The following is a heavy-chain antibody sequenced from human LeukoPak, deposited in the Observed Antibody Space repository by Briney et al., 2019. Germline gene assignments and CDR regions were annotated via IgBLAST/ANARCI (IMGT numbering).Heavy chain of an antibody. D-gene: IGHD2-2*01. V-gene: IGHV3-23*01. CDR1: GFTFSSYA. J-gene: IGHJ3*02. Sequence: GGPLRLSCAASGFTFSSYAMSWVRQAPGKGLEWVSAISGSGGSTYYADSVKGRFTISRDNSKNTLYLQMNSLRAEDTAVYYCAKDLDIVVVPAAMYAFDIWGQGTMVTVSS. CDR3: AKDLDIVVVPAAMYAFDI. CDR2: ISGSGGST.